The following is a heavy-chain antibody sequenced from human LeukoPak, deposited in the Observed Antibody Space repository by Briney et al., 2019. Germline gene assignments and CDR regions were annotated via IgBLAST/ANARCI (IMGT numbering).Heavy chain of an antibody. V-gene: IGHV3-53*01. CDR3: AKRGVVIRVIRVGFHKEAYYFDS. Sequence: PGGSLRLSCAASGFTVSSNYMSWVRQAPGKGLEWVSVIYSGGSTNYADAVKGRFTISRDNAKNTLFLQMNSLRVEDTAVYFCAKRGVVIRVIRVGFHKEAYYFDSWGQGALVTVSS. J-gene: IGHJ4*02. CDR2: IYSGGST. D-gene: IGHD3-22*01. CDR1: GFTVSSNY.